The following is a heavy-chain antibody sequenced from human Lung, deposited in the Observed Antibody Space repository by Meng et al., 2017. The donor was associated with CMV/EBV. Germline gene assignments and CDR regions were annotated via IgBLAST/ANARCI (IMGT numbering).Heavy chain of an antibody. CDR1: GDPITNHNW. CDR2: IPHRGSS. D-gene: IGHD3-10*01. J-gene: IGHJ1*01. V-gene: IGHV4-4*02. CDR3: LRRSGGSV. Sequence: VRLRESGPALVQASETLSLTRAVSGDPITNHNWWAWVRQPPGKGLEWIGEIPHRGSSAYNPSLKSRVSMSIDKSKNQFSLKLTSVTAADTAVYHCLRRSGGSVWGQGTLVTVSS.